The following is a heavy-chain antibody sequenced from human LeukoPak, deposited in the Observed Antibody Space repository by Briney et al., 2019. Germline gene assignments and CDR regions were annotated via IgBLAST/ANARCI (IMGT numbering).Heavy chain of an antibody. CDR1: GGSISSSSYY. J-gene: IGHJ4*02. D-gene: IGHD3-3*01. CDR2: IYSGST. CDR3: ARRHYDFYFDY. Sequence: PSETLSLSCTVSGGSISSSSYYWGGIRQPPGKGLEWIGSIYSGSTYYNPSLKSRVTISVDTSKDQFSLKLSSVTAADTAVYYCARRHYDFYFDYWGQGTLVTVSS. V-gene: IGHV4-39*01.